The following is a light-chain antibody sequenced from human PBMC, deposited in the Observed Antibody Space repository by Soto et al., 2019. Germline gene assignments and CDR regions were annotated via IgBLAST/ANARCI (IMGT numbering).Light chain of an antibody. Sequence: QSVLTQPPSASGTPGQRVTISCSGSSSNIGSNTVSWYQQLPQRAPKLLIFSNNQRPSGVPDRFSGSKSGNTASLTVSGLQAEDEADYYCSSYAGSSNVFGTGTKVTVL. J-gene: IGLJ1*01. CDR2: SNN. CDR1: SSNIGSNT. V-gene: IGLV1-44*01. CDR3: SSYAGSSNV.